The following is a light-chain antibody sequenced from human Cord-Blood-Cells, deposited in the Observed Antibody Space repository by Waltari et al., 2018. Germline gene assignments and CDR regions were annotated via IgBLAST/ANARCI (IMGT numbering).Light chain of an antibody. Sequence: QSALGKPATMSGSPGRAITITSTGTSSDVGGYNSVSWYQQHPGKAPKPMIYDVSNRPSGVSNRFSGSKSSNTASPTISGLQAEDEADYYCSSYTSSSTLVVFGGGTKLTVL. J-gene: IGLJ2*01. V-gene: IGLV2-14*01. CDR2: DVS. CDR3: SSYTSSSTLVV. CDR1: SSDVGGYNS.